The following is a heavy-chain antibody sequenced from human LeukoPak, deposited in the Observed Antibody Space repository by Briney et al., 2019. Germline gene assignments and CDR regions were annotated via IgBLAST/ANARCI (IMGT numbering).Heavy chain of an antibody. CDR2: IKQDGGEI. Sequence: PGGSLRLSGAASGFTFSSYWMSWVRLAPGKGLEWVANIKQDGGEIYYVDSVKGRFTISRDNSKNTLYLQMNSLRAEDTVVYYCAKMGYSSSHADLNFDYWGQGTLVTVSS. CDR1: GFTFSSYW. CDR3: AKMGYSSSHADLNFDY. D-gene: IGHD6-6*01. J-gene: IGHJ4*02. V-gene: IGHV3-7*01.